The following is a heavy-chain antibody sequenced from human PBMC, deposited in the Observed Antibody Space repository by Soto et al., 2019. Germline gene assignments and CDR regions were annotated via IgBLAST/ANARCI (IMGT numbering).Heavy chain of an antibody. Sequence: GASVKVSCQASGYTFTSYGISWVRQAPGQGLEWMGWISAYNGNTNYAQKLQGRVTMTTDTSTSTAYMELRSLRSDDTAVYYCARGCNIDYGDYYHCFDPWGQGTLVTVSS. V-gene: IGHV1-18*01. CDR3: ARGCNIDYGDYYHCFDP. CDR1: GYTFTSYG. J-gene: IGHJ5*02. D-gene: IGHD4-17*01. CDR2: ISAYNGNT.